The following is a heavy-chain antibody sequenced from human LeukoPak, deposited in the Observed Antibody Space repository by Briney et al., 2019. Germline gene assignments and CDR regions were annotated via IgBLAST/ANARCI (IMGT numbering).Heavy chain of an antibody. J-gene: IGHJ4*02. CDR1: GYSISSGYY. CDR2: NYHSGST. V-gene: IGHV4-38-2*02. Sequence: SETLSLTCTVSGYSISSGYYWGWIRQPPGKGLEWIGSNYHSGSTYHNPSLKSRVTISVDTSKNQFSLKLSSVTAADTAVYYCARVDIVVVVAATPEYFNYWGQGTLVTVSS. D-gene: IGHD2-15*01. CDR3: ARVDIVVVVAATPEYFNY.